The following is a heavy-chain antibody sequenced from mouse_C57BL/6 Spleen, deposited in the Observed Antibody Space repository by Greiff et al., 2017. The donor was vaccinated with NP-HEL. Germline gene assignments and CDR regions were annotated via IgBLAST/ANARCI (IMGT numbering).Heavy chain of an antibody. CDR1: GYTFTSYG. Sequence: QVQLKESGAELARPGASVKLSCKASGYTFTSYGISWVKQRTGQGLEWIGEIYPRSGNTYYNEKFKGKATLTADKSSSTAYMELRSLTSEDSAVYFCLITTVEYAMDYWGQGTSVTVSS. J-gene: IGHJ4*01. D-gene: IGHD1-1*01. CDR3: LITTVEYAMDY. V-gene: IGHV1-81*01. CDR2: IYPRSGNT.